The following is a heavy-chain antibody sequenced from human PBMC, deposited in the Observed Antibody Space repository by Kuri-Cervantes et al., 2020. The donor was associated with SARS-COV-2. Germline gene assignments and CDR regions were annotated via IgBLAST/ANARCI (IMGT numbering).Heavy chain of an antibody. V-gene: IGHV3-20*04. CDR2: INWNGGST. D-gene: IGHD2-2*01. Sequence: GESLKISCAASGFTFDDYGMNWVRQAPGKGLEWVSGINWNGGSTYYADSVKGRFTISRDNAKNSLYLQMNSLRAEDTALYYYAIEIGYCSSTSCYKYFQHWGQGTLVTVSS. CDR3: AIEIGYCSSTSCYKYFQH. J-gene: IGHJ1*01. CDR1: GFTFDDYG.